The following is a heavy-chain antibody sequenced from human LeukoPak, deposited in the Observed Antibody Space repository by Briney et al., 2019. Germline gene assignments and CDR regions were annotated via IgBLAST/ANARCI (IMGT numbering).Heavy chain of an antibody. Sequence: GGSLRLSCAASGFTFSSYWMSWVRQAPGKGLEWVANIKQDGSETYYADSVKGRFTISRDNAKNSLYLQMYSLRDEDTAVYYCARSANTGWWNYWGEGALVTVSS. J-gene: IGHJ4*02. CDR1: GFTFSSYW. V-gene: IGHV3-7*01. D-gene: IGHD6-19*01. CDR2: IKQDGSET. CDR3: ARSANTGWWNY.